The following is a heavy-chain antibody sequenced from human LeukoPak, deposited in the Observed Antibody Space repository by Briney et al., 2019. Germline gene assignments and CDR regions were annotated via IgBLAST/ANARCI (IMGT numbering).Heavy chain of an antibody. V-gene: IGHV4-59*01. CDR1: GYSIRNGYY. CDR3: ARHGSGSYYYYYYMDV. D-gene: IGHD3-10*01. J-gene: IGHJ6*03. Sequence: SETLSLTCSVSGYSIRNGYYWGWIRQPPGKGLEWIGYIYYSGSTTYNPSLKSRVTLSVDTSKNQFSLKLSSVTAADTAVYYCARHGSGSYYYYYYMDVWGKGTTVTISS. CDR2: IYYSGST.